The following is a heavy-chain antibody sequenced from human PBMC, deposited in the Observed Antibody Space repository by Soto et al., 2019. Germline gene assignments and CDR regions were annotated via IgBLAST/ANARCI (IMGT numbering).Heavy chain of an antibody. D-gene: IGHD3-10*01. CDR3: ARMLYYYGSQPENWFDP. V-gene: IGHV4-31*03. CDR2: IYYSGST. J-gene: IGHJ5*02. Sequence: SETLSLTCTVSGGSISSGGYYWSWIRQHPGKGLEWIGYIYYSGSTYYNPSLKSRVTISVDTFKNQFSLKLSSVTAADTAVYYCARMLYYYGSQPENWFDPWGQGTLVTVSS. CDR1: GGSISSGGYY.